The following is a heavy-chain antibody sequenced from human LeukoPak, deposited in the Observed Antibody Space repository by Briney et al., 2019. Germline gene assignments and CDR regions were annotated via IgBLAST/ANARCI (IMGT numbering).Heavy chain of an antibody. V-gene: IGHV4-59*08. J-gene: IGHJ6*02. CDR3: ARTQGWGTVRAGYYYGMDV. CDR1: GGSLSGSD. Sequence: PSETLSLTCTVSGGSLSGSDWSWIRQPPGKGLEWIGYIYYSETYYNPSLKSRVTISLDMSKNQFSLNLRFVTAADTAVYFCARTQGWGTVRAGYYYGMDVWGQGTTVTVSS. D-gene: IGHD4-11*01. CDR2: IYYSET.